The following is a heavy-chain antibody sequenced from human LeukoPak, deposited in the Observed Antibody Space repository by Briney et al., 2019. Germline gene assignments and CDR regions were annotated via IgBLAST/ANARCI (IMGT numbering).Heavy chain of an antibody. Sequence: SETLSLTCAVYGGSFSGYYWSWIRQPPGKGLEWIGEINHSGSTNYNPSLKSRVTISVDTSKNQFPLKLSSVTAADTAVYYCARGSPYYDFWSGYHRDAFDIWGQGTMVTVSS. V-gene: IGHV4-34*01. CDR2: INHSGST. CDR1: GGSFSGYY. CDR3: ARGSPYYDFWSGYHRDAFDI. D-gene: IGHD3-3*01. J-gene: IGHJ3*02.